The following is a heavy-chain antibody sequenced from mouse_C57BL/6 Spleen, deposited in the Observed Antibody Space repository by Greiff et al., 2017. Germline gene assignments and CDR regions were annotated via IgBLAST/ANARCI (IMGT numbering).Heavy chain of an antibody. D-gene: IGHD2-1*01. V-gene: IGHV6-3*01. J-gene: IGHJ3*01. Sequence: EVKVEESGGGLVQPGGSMKLSCVASGFTFSNYWMNWVRQSPEKGLEWVAQIRLKSDNYATHYAESVKGRFTISRDDSKSSVYLQMNNLRAEDTVIYYCTGGVYYGNYLFAYWGQGTLVTVSA. CDR1: GFTFSNYW. CDR3: TGGVYYGNYLFAY. CDR2: IRLKSDNYAT.